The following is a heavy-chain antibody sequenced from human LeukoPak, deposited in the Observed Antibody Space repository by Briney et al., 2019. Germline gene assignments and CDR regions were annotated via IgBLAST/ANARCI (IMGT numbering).Heavy chain of an antibody. Sequence: GESLKISCKGSGYSFTNYWIGWVRQMPGKGLEWMGIIYPGDSDTRYSPSFQGQVTISADKSISTAYLQWSSLKASDTAMYYCARRGYCSGGSCEYSDYWGQGTLVTVSS. V-gene: IGHV5-51*01. CDR2: IYPGDSDT. J-gene: IGHJ4*02. D-gene: IGHD2-15*01. CDR1: GYSFTNYW. CDR3: ARRGYCSGGSCEYSDY.